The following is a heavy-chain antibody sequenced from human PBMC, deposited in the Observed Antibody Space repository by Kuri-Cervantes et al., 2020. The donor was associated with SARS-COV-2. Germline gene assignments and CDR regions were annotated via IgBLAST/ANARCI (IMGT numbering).Heavy chain of an antibody. CDR3: ARWTQQLVDGWYFDL. CDR2: IYHSGST. J-gene: IGHJ2*01. Sequence: GSLRLSCTVSGGSISSYYWGWIRQPPGKGLEWIGSIYHSGSTYYNPSLKSRVTISVDTSKNQFSLKLSSVTAADTAVYYCARWTQQLVDGWYFDLWGRGTLVTVSS. CDR1: GGSISSYY. V-gene: IGHV4-39*07. D-gene: IGHD6-13*01.